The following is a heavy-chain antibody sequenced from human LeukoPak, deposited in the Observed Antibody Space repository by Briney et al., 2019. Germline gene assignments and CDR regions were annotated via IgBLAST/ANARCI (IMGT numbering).Heavy chain of an antibody. Sequence: ASVKVSCKASGYTFTSYDINWVRQATGQGLEWMGWMNPNSVNTGYAQKFQGRVTMTRNTSISTAYMELSSLRSEDTAVYYCARRRINRPGALNWFDPWGQGTLVTVSS. V-gene: IGHV1-8*01. CDR3: ARRRINRPGALNWFDP. D-gene: IGHD2/OR15-2a*01. CDR2: MNPNSVNT. J-gene: IGHJ5*02. CDR1: GYTFTSYD.